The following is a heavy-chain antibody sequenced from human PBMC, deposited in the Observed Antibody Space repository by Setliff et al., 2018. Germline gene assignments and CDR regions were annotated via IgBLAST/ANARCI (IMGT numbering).Heavy chain of an antibody. J-gene: IGHJ3*02. CDR3: ARRTSQIRYFDWSYPHDAFDI. CDR1: GYSFTDYW. D-gene: IGHD3-9*01. Sequence: GESLKISCKGSGYSFTDYWIAWVRQTPGKGLEWMGTIYPGNADTRYSPSFQGQVTISADKSISTAYLQWSSLKASDTAMYYCARRTSQIRYFDWSYPHDAFDIWGQGTMVTVSS. CDR2: IYPGNADT. V-gene: IGHV5-51*01.